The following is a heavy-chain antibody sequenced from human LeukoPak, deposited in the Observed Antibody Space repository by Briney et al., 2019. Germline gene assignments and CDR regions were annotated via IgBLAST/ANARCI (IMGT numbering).Heavy chain of an antibody. J-gene: IGHJ4*02. Sequence: KPSETLSLTCAVYGGSFSGYYWSWIRQPPGKGLEWIGEINHSGSTNYNPSLKSRVTISVDTSKNQFSLKLSSVTAADTAVYHCARERLSTVTTNFDYWGQGTLVTVSS. CDR1: GGSFSGYY. D-gene: IGHD4-17*01. V-gene: IGHV4-34*01. CDR2: INHSGST. CDR3: ARERLSTVTTNFDY.